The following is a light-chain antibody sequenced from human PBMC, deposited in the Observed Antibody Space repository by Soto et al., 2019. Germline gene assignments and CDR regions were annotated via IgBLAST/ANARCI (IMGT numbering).Light chain of an antibody. J-gene: IGLJ2*01. CDR3: QTWDTGIRV. Sequence: QSVLTQSPSASASLGASVKLTCTLSSGHRSYAIAWHQQQPEKGPRYLMQINGDGTHSKGDGIPDRFSGSSSGAERYLTISSLQSEDEADYYCQTWDTGIRVFGGGTKLTVL. CDR2: INGDGTH. CDR1: SGHRSYA. V-gene: IGLV4-69*01.